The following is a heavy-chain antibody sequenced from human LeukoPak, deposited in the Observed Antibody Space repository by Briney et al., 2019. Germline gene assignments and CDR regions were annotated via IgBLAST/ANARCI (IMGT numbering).Heavy chain of an antibody. CDR1: GGSISSGGYY. J-gene: IGHJ4*02. D-gene: IGHD3-10*01. CDR3: ARFWRGTYYGFDY. V-gene: IGHV4-31*03. Sequence: PSETLSLTCTVSGGSISSGGYYWSWIRQHPGKGLEWIGYIYYSGTTSYNPSLKSRVTISVDTSKNHFSLKLSSVTAADTAVYYCARFWRGTYYGFDYWGQGTLVTVSS. CDR2: IYYSGTT.